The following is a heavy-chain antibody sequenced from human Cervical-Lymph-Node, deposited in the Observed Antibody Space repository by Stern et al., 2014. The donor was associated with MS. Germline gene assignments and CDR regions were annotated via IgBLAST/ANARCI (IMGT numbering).Heavy chain of an antibody. CDR3: ATHAPGVVPAALEY. Sequence: ESGPTLVKPTQTLTLTCTFSGFSLSTRGVGVGWIRQPPGKALEWLAFIYWDDSKRYSPSLKNRLTITKDTSKNQVVLTMNNVDPVDTATFYCATHAPGVVPAALEYWGQGTLVTVS. CDR1: GFSLSTRGVG. V-gene: IGHV2-5*02. J-gene: IGHJ4*02. CDR2: IYWDDSK. D-gene: IGHD2-2*01.